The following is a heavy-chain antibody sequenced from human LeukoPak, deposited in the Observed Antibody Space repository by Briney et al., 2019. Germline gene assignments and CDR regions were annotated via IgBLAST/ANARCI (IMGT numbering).Heavy chain of an antibody. D-gene: IGHD3-10*01. J-gene: IGHJ5*02. V-gene: IGHV3-30*18. CDR2: ISFDGSNT. CDR3: ANENYYGSGSYPDH. CDR1: GFTFRSYS. Sequence: TGGSLRLSCAASGFTFRSYSMNWVRQAPGKGLEWVALISFDGSNTYYADSVKGRFTISRDNSKNTLYLQMNSLRAEDTSIYYCANENYYGSGSYPDHWGQGTLVTVSS.